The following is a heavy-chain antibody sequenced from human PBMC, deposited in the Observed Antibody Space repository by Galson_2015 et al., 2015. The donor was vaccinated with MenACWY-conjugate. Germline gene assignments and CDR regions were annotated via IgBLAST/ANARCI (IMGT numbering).Heavy chain of an antibody. J-gene: IGHJ3*02. CDR1: GYSFTSYW. V-gene: IGHV5-51*01. CDR2: IYPGDSDT. CDR3: ARHRSGWYLSDAFDI. D-gene: IGHD6-19*01. Sequence: QSGAEVKKPGESLQISCKGSGYSFTSYWIGWVRQMPGKGLEWMRIIYPGDSDTRYSPSFQGQVTISADKSISTAYLQWSSLKASDTAMYYCARHRSGWYLSDAFDIWGQGTMVTVSS.